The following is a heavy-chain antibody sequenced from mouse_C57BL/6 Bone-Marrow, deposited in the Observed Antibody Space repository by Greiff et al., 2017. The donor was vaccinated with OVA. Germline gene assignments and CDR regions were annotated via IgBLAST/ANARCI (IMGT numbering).Heavy chain of an antibody. Sequence: QVHVKQSGAELMKPGASVKLSCKATGYTFTGYWIEWVKQRPGHGLEWIGEILPGSGSTYYNEKFKGKVTFTADTSSNTAYMQLSRLTTEDSAIDYCAREGYGSRWCYFDDWGTGTTVTVSS. D-gene: IGHD1-1*01. J-gene: IGHJ1*03. CDR3: AREGYGSRWCYFDD. CDR1: GYTFTGYW. CDR2: ILPGSGST. V-gene: IGHV1-9*01.